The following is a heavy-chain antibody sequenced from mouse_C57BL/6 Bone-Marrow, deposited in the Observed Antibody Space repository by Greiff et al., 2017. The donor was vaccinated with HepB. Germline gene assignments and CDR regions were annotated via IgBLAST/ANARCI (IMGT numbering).Heavy chain of an antibody. D-gene: IGHD2-4*01. Sequence: VQLQQPGAELVRPGTSVKLSCKASGYTFTSYWMHWVKQRPGQGLEWIGVIDPSDSYTNYNQKFKGKATLTVDTSSSTAYMQLSSLTSEDSAVYYCARRRERYDYDIGYFDVWGTGTTVTGSS. V-gene: IGHV1-59*01. CDR2: IDPSDSYT. J-gene: IGHJ1*03. CDR3: ARRRERYDYDIGYFDV. CDR1: GYTFTSYW.